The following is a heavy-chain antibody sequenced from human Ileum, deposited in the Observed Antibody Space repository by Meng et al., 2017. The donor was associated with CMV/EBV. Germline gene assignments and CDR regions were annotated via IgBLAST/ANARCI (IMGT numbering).Heavy chain of an antibody. CDR1: GFTISDRH. CDR3: VSGITGRPESEY. CDR2: VTRDSMI. J-gene: IGHJ4*02. Sequence: SCEVSGFTISDRHMSWIRQAPGKELEWIIYVTRDSMIYSADSVRGRFTISRDNAKNSMYLQLNSLRAEDTAVYYCVSGITGRPESEYWGQGTLVTVPQ. V-gene: IGHV3-11*01. D-gene: IGHD1-14*01.